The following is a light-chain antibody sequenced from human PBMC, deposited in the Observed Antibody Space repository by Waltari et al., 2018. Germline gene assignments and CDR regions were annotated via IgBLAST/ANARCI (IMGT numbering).Light chain of an antibody. V-gene: IGLV3-1*01. Sequence: SYELTQPPSVPVSTGQTPSITCSGVKVGDHYACWYQQKPGQSPVLVIYQDSKRPSGIPERFSGSNSGNTATLTISGTQAMDEADYYCQAWDSSTALYVFGTGTKVTVL. CDR3: QAWDSSTALYV. J-gene: IGLJ1*01. CDR2: QDS. CDR1: KVGDHY.